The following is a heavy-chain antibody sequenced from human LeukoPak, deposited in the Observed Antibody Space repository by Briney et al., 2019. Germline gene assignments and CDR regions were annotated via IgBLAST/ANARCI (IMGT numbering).Heavy chain of an antibody. D-gene: IGHD3-10*01. Sequence: GRSLRLSCAASGFTFDDYAMHWVRQAPGKGLEWVSGISWNSGSIGYADSVKGRFTISRDNAKNSLYLQMNSLRAEDMALYYCAKDDMVRGVISPNNWFDPWGHGTLVTVSS. J-gene: IGHJ5*02. CDR3: AKDDMVRGVISPNNWFDP. CDR2: ISWNSGSI. CDR1: GFTFDDYA. V-gene: IGHV3-9*03.